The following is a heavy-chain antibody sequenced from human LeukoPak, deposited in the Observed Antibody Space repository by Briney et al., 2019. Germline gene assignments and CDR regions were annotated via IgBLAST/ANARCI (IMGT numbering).Heavy chain of an antibody. J-gene: IGHJ5*02. CDR1: GFTFSSYA. Sequence: GGSLRLSCAASGFTFSSYAMSWVRQAPGKGLEWVSAISGSGGSTYYADSVKGRFTISRDNSKNTLYLQMNSLRAEDTALYYCAKDSYSGSDNWFDPWGQGTLVTVSS. V-gene: IGHV3-23*01. D-gene: IGHD1-26*01. CDR2: ISGSGGST. CDR3: AKDSYSGSDNWFDP.